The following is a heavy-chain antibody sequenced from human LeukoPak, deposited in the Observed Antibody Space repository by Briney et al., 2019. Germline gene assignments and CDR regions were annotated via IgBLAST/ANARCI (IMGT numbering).Heavy chain of an antibody. V-gene: IGHV1-69*13. J-gene: IGHJ4*02. CDR2: IIPIFGTA. Sequence: SVKVSCKASGGTFSSHAISWVRQAPGQGLEWMGGIIPIFGTANYAQKFQGRVTITADESTSTAYMELSSLRSEDTAVYYCARDTHYYDSSGRDCWGQGTLVTVSS. CDR3: ARDTHYYDSSGRDC. CDR1: GGTFSSHA. D-gene: IGHD3-22*01.